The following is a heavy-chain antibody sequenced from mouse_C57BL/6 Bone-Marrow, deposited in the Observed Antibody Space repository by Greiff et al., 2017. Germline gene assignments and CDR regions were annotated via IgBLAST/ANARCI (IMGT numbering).Heavy chain of an antibody. Sequence: VQLKESGGGLVKPGGSLKLSCAASGFTFSSYAMSWVRQTPEKRLEWVATISDGGSYTYYPDNVKGRFTISRDNAKNNLYLQMSHLKSEDTAMYYCARRGVTGSYYFDYWGQGTTLTVSS. CDR3: ARRGVTGSYYFDY. D-gene: IGHD4-1*01. CDR2: ISDGGSYT. CDR1: GFTFSSYA. J-gene: IGHJ2*01. V-gene: IGHV5-4*01.